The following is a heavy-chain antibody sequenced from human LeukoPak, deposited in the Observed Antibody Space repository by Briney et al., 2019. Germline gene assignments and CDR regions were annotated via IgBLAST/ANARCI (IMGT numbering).Heavy chain of an antibody. V-gene: IGHV3-30-3*01. J-gene: IGHJ4*02. Sequence: GGSLRLSCVASGFTFSNNAMTWVRQAPGKGLEWVAVISYDGSNKYYADSVKGRFTISRDNSKNTLYLQMNSLRAEDTAVYYCARDPGYCTNGVCYYFDYWGQGTLVTVSS. CDR3: ARDPGYCTNGVCYYFDY. CDR2: ISYDGSNK. CDR1: GFTFSNNA. D-gene: IGHD2-8*01.